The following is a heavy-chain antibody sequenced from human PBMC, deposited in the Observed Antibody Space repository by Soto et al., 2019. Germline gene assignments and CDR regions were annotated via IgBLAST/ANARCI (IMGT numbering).Heavy chain of an antibody. D-gene: IGHD3-9*01. CDR3: ARDHSEGYDILTGYRGFDP. V-gene: IGHV1-3*01. CDR2: INAGNGNT. CDR1: GYTFTSYA. Sequence: ASVKVSCKASGYTFTSYAMHWVRQAPGQRLEWMGWINAGNGNTKYSQKFQGRVTITRDTSASTAYMELSSLRSEDTAVYYCARDHSEGYDILTGYRGFDPWGQGTPVTVSS. J-gene: IGHJ5*02.